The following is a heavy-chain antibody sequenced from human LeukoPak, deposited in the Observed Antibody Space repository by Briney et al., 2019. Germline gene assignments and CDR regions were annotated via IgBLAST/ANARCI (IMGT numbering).Heavy chain of an antibody. J-gene: IGHJ4*02. CDR1: GFTFSSYG. CDR3: ARDLALVQGVID. V-gene: IGHV3-30*03. Sequence: GGSLRLSCAASGFTFSSYGMHWVRQAPGKGLEWVTFISYDGSNNYYADSVKGRFTISRDNSKNTLFLQMNSLRPEDTAVYYCARDLALVQGVIDWGQGTRVTVSS. CDR2: ISYDGSNN. D-gene: IGHD3-10*01.